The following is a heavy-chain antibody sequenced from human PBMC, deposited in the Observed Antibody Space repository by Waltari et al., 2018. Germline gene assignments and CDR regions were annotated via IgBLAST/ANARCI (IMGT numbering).Heavy chain of an antibody. Sequence: QVQLQQWGAGLLKPSETLSLTCAVYGGSFSGYYWSWIRQPPGQGLEWIGEINHSGSTNYNPSLKSRVTISVDTSKNQFSLKLSSVTAADTAVYYCARGLGEVPAAMSHYYYMDVWGKGTTVTVSS. D-gene: IGHD2-2*01. J-gene: IGHJ6*03. CDR3: ARGLGEVPAAMSHYYYMDV. V-gene: IGHV4-34*01. CDR1: GGSFSGYY. CDR2: INHSGST.